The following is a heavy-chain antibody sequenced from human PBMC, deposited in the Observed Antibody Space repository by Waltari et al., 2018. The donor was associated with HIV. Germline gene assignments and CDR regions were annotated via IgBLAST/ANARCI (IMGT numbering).Heavy chain of an antibody. CDR2: ISFDGNNA. V-gene: IGHV3-30-3*01. CDR3: ARTIFGVMITSDFFYGMDV. Sequence: QEQLVESGGGVAQPGRSLRLPCSASGFIFGAYAMHWVRQAPGKGLEWVGLISFDGNNAYYADSVKGRFTISRDNSKNTMSLQMNSLRSDDTALYYCARTIFGVMITSDFFYGMDVWGQGTTVTVS. CDR1: GFIFGAYA. D-gene: IGHD3-3*01. J-gene: IGHJ6*02.